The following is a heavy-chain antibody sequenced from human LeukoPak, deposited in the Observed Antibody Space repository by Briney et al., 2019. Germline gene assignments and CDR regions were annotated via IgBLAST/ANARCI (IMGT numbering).Heavy chain of an antibody. J-gene: IGHJ4*02. CDR1: GGSFSGYY. D-gene: IGHD6-6*01. V-gene: IGHV4-34*01. CDR2: INHSGST. CDR3: ARGSVDSSSSVADY. Sequence: SETLSLTCAVYGGSFSGYYWSWIRQPPGRGLEWIGEINHSGSTNYNPSLKSRVTISVDTSKNQFSLKLSSVTAADTAVYYCARGSVDSSSSVADYWGQGTLVTVSS.